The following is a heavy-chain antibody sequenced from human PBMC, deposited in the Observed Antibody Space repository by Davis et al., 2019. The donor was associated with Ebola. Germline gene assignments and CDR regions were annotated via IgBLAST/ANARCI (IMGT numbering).Heavy chain of an antibody. V-gene: IGHV1-69*04. J-gene: IGHJ5*02. CDR1: GGTFSSYA. D-gene: IGHD3-22*01. CDR2: IIPILGIA. Sequence: SVKVSCKASGGTFSSYAISWVRQAPGQGLEWMGRIIPILGIANYAQKFQGRVTITADKSTSTAYMELSSLRSEGTAVYYCADDSSGYYPFNWFDPWGQGTLVTVSS. CDR3: ADDSSGYYPFNWFDP.